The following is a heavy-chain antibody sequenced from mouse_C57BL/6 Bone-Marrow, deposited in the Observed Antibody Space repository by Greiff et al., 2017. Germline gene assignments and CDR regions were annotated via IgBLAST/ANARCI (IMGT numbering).Heavy chain of an antibody. Sequence: EVMLVESGPGLAKPSQTLSLTCSVTGYSITSDYWNWIRKFPGNKLEYMGYISYSGSTYYNPSLKSRISITRDTSKNQYYLQLNSVTTEDTATYYCARGVYGNYWYFDVWGTGTTVTVSS. D-gene: IGHD2-1*01. CDR2: ISYSGST. CDR1: GYSITSDY. V-gene: IGHV3-8*01. CDR3: ARGVYGNYWYFDV. J-gene: IGHJ1*03.